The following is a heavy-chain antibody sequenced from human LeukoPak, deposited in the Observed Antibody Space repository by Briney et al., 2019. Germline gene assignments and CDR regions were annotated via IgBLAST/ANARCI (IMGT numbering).Heavy chain of an antibody. J-gene: IGHJ6*02. CDR3: ARGEVLDGDYWPYYYYGMDV. V-gene: IGHV4-34*01. D-gene: IGHD4-17*01. Sequence: SETLSLTCAVYGGSFSGYYWSWIRQPPGKGLEWIGEINHSGSTNYNPSLKSRVTISVDTSKNQFSLKLSSVTAADTAVYYCARGEVLDGDYWPYYYYGMDVWGQGTTVTVSS. CDR1: GGSFSGYY. CDR2: INHSGST.